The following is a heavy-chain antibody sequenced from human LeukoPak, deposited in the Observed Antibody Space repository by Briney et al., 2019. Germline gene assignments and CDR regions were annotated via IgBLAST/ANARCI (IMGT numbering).Heavy chain of an antibody. Sequence: PSETLSLTCAVYGGPFSGYYWSWIRQPPGKGLEWIGEINHSGSTNYNPSLKSRVTISVDTSKNQFSLKLSSETAADTAVYYCASVKWGTIDYWGQGTLVTVSS. CDR3: ASVKWGTIDY. J-gene: IGHJ4*02. CDR2: INHSGST. D-gene: IGHD3-16*01. V-gene: IGHV4-34*01. CDR1: GGPFSGYY.